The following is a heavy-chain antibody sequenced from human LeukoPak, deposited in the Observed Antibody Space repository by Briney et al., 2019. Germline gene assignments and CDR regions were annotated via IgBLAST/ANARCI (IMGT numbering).Heavy chain of an antibody. CDR3: ARRLTQYDCFDP. V-gene: IGHV6-1*01. Sequence: QTLSLTCAISGDSVSSNSVTWNWIGQSPSRGLEWLGRTYYRSTWYNDYAVSVRGRITVNPDTSKNQFSLHLNSVTPEDTAVYYSARRLTQYDCFDPWGQGILVTVSS. CDR2: TYYRSTWYN. J-gene: IGHJ5*02. D-gene: IGHD2-2*01. CDR1: GDSVSSNSVT.